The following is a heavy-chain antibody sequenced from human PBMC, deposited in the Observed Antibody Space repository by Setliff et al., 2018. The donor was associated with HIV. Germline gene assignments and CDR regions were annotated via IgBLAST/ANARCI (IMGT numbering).Heavy chain of an antibody. CDR1: GYTFTTSY. CDR3: ARASPAPRACGSGSYLAW. Sequence: WASVKVSCKASGYTFTTSYIHWVRQAPGQGLEWMGIINPDVGHTIYAQKFQGRVTMTRDTSTTTAYMELSSLRSEDTALYYCARASPAPRACGSGSYLAWWGLGTLVTVSS. CDR2: INPDVGHT. J-gene: IGHJ4*02. V-gene: IGHV1-46*03. D-gene: IGHD3-10*01.